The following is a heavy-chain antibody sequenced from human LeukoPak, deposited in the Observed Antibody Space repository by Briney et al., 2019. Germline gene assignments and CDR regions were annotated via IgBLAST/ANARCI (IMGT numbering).Heavy chain of an antibody. J-gene: IGHJ3*02. CDR3: AKDRMKDRSVGAFDI. D-gene: IGHD2-15*01. CDR2: ISGSGGRT. CDR1: GFSFSVYA. Sequence: SGGSLRLSCVASGFSFSVYAMSWVRQAPGKGLEWVSGISGSGGRTYSADSVKGRFTISRDNSRKTLYLQMNSLRAEDTAVYYCAKDRMKDRSVGAFDIWGQGTMVTVSS. V-gene: IGHV3-23*01.